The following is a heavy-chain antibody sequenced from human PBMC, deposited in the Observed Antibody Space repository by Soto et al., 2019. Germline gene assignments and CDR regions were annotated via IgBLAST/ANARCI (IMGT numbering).Heavy chain of an antibody. CDR3: ARGSGSNYNDH. V-gene: IGHV1-46*01. J-gene: IGHJ4*02. CDR2: INPSGGST. CDR1: GYTFTSYY. Sequence: ASVKVSCKASGYTFTSYYMHWVRQAPGQGLEWMGIINPSGGSTINAQKFQGRVTMTRDTSASTVYMELSSLRSEDTAVYYCARGSGSNYNDHWGQGTLVTVSS. D-gene: IGHD3-10*01.